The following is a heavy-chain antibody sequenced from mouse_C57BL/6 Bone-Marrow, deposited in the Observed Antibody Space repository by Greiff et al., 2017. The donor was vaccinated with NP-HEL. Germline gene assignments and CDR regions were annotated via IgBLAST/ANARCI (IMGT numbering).Heavy chain of an antibody. CDR3: ARSHYYGSSYYAMDY. V-gene: IGHV1-80*01. CDR2: IYPGDGDT. Sequence: VKLQQSGAELVKPGASVKISCKASGYAFSSYWMNWVKQRPGKGLEWIGQIYPGDGDTNYNGKFKGKATLTADKSSSTAYMQLSSLTSEDSAVYFCARSHYYGSSYYAMDYWGQGTSVTVSS. D-gene: IGHD1-1*01. J-gene: IGHJ4*01. CDR1: GYAFSSYW.